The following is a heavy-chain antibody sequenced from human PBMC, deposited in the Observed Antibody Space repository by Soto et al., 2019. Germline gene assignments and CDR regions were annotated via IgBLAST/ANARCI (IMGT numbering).Heavy chain of an antibody. Sequence: EVQMLESGGGLVQPGGSLRLSCVVSGFTFNDYAMSWVRQAPGKGLEWVSAMTASGDATYYADSVRGRFTISRDNSKNTLYLQMNSLRAEDTAIYYCAMTRLYDTGTNDYHRDALDIWGQGTQVIVSS. CDR1: GFTFNDYA. J-gene: IGHJ3*02. CDR2: MTASGDAT. CDR3: AMTRLYDTGTNDYHRDALDI. V-gene: IGHV3-23*01. D-gene: IGHD3-22*01.